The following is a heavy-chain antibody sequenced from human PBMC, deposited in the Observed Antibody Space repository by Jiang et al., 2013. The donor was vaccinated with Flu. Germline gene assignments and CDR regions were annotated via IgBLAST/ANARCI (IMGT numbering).Heavy chain of an antibody. J-gene: IGHJ4*02. CDR3: ARGGMHLWGY. D-gene: IGHD3-3*02. CDR2: INPRTGNT. Sequence: SGAEVKKPGASVKVACKASGYIFTGLPMHWVRQAPGQRPEWMGWINPRTGNTKFSEKFQGRLNISSDTSATTAYMELSSLRSEDTGVYYCARGGMHLWGYWGQGTQITVSS. CDR1: GYIFTGLP. V-gene: IGHV1-3*01.